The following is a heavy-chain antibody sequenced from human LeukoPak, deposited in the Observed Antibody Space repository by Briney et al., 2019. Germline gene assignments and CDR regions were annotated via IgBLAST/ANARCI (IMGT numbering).Heavy chain of an antibody. CDR3: AGRLQQSRAFDI. J-gene: IGHJ3*02. D-gene: IGHD6-13*01. CDR1: GYSISSGYY. Sequence: SETLSLTCAVSGYSISSGYYWGWIRQPPGKGLEWIGSIYHSGSTYYNPSLKSRVTISVDTSKNQFSLKLSSVTAADTAIYYCAGRLQQSRAFDIWGQGTMVTVSS. V-gene: IGHV4-38-2*01. CDR2: IYHSGST.